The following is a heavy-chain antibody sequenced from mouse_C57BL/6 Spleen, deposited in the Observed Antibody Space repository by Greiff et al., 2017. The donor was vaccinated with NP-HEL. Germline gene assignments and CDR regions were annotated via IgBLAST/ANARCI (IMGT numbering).Heavy chain of an antibody. CDR2: IDPSDSYT. V-gene: IGHV1-50*01. CDR3: ARWVLTGPYYFDY. Sequence: QVHVKQPGAELVKPGASVKLSCKASGYTFTSYWMQWVKQRPGQGLEWIGEIDPSDSYTNYNQKFKGKATLTVDTSSSTAYMQLSSLTSEDSAVYYCARWVLTGPYYFDYWGQGTTLTVSS. CDR1: GYTFTSYW. J-gene: IGHJ2*01. D-gene: IGHD3-1*01.